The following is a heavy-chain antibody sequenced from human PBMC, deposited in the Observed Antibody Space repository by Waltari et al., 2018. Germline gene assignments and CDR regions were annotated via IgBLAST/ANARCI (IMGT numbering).Heavy chain of an antibody. J-gene: IGHJ3*02. CDR2: IIPICGTA. V-gene: IGHV1-69*08. D-gene: IGHD3-22*01. Sequence: QVQLVQSGAEVKKPGSSVKVSCKASGGTFSSYAISWVRQAPGQGLEWMGRIIPICGTANYAQKFQGRVTITADKSTSTAYMELSSLRSEDTAVYYCARAYYDSSGYYRYHAFDIWGQGTMVTVSS. CDR1: GGTFSSYA. CDR3: ARAYYDSSGYYRYHAFDI.